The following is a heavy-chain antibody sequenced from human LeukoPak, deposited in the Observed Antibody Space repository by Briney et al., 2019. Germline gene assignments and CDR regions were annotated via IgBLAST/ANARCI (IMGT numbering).Heavy chain of an antibody. CDR2: IYYSGST. V-gene: IGHV4-39*01. CDR1: GGSISSSSYY. D-gene: IGHD6-13*01. CDR3: ERLGYGSPL. Sequence: SETLSLTCTVSGGSISSSSYYWGWIRQPPGKGLEWIGSIYYSGSTYYNPSLKSRVTISVDTSKNQFSLKLSSVTAADTAVYYRERLGYGSPLWGQGTLVPVSS. J-gene: IGHJ4*02.